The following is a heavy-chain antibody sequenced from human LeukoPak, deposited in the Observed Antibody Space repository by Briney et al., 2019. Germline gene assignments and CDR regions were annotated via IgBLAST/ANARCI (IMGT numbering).Heavy chain of an antibody. CDR1: GFTFSSYW. CDR2: ISWNSGSI. D-gene: IGHD2-2*01. Sequence: GGSLRLSCAASGFTFSSYWMSWVRQAPGKGLEWVSGISWNSGSIGYADSVKGRFTISRDNAKNSLYLQMNSLRAEDTALYYCAKDKKYQLLRYMDVWGKGTTVTVSS. CDR3: AKDKKYQLLRYMDV. V-gene: IGHV3-9*01. J-gene: IGHJ6*03.